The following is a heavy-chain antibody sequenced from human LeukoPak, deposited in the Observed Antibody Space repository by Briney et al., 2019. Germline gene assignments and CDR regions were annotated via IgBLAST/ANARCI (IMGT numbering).Heavy chain of an antibody. D-gene: IGHD3-3*01. CDR2: ISAYNGNT. CDR1: GYTFTSYG. Sequence: ASVKVSCKASGYTFTSYGISWVRQAPGQGLEWMGWISAYNGNTNYAQKLQGRVTMTTDTSTSTAYMELRSLRSDDTAVYYCARDWGRYSYDFWSGYYDAFDIWGQGTMVTASS. J-gene: IGHJ3*02. CDR3: ARDWGRYSYDFWSGYYDAFDI. V-gene: IGHV1-18*01.